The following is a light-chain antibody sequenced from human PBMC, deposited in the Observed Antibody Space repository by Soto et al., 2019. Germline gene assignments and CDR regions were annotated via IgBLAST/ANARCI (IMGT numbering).Light chain of an antibody. V-gene: IGKV3-15*01. Sequence: EIVITQSPSTLSVSPGERATLSCRASQSISSNLAWYQQKPGQAPRLLIYGASTRATGIPARFSGGGSGTEFTLTISSLQSEDFAVYYCQQYKNWLTWTFGQGTKVDIK. CDR1: QSISSN. CDR3: QQYKNWLTWT. CDR2: GAS. J-gene: IGKJ1*01.